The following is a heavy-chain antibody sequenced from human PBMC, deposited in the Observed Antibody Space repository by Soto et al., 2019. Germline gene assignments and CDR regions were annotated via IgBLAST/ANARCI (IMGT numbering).Heavy chain of an antibody. V-gene: IGHV4-38-2*02. D-gene: IGHD4-4*01. Sequence: SETLSLTCAASGYSISSGYYWGWIRQPPGKGLEWIGSIYHSGSTYYNPSLKSRVTISVDTPKNQFSLKLSSVTAADTAVYYCARDDYISDYYYYGMDVWGQGTTVTVSS. CDR2: IYHSGST. CDR1: GYSISSGYY. J-gene: IGHJ6*02. CDR3: ARDDYISDYYYYGMDV.